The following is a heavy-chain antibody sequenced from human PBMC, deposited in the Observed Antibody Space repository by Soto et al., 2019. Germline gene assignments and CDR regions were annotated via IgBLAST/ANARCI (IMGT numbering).Heavy chain of an antibody. V-gene: IGHV1-18*01. CDR3: ARDISVDRDY. J-gene: IGHJ4*02. D-gene: IGHD3-9*01. CDR1: GYTFNDFG. CDR2: IYPKAGKM. Sequence: QVHLLQSGAEVQKPGASVKVSCKTSGYTFNDFGITWVRQAPGLGLEWLGWIYPKAGKMTFAPKFQNRVSMTTDTTSISAFTELGHHEFDGSTLCFCARDISVDRDYWGQATVVTVS.